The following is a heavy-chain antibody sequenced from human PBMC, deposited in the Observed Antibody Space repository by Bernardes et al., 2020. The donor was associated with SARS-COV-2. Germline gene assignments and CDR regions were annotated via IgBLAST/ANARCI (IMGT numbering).Heavy chain of an antibody. J-gene: IGHJ4*02. D-gene: IGHD3-22*01. V-gene: IGHV1-2*02. Sequence: VKVSCKASGYTFTGYYMHWVRQAPGQGLEWMGWINPASGVTNYAQKFQGRVTMTRDTSISKAYMELSRLKSDDTAVYYCARAHTSGYYYYFDYWGQGTLVTVSS. CDR3: ARAHTSGYYYYFDY. CDR1: GYTFTGYY. CDR2: INPASGVT.